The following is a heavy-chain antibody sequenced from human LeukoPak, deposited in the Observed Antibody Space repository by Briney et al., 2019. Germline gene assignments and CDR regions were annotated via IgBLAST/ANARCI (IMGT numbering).Heavy chain of an antibody. CDR2: IRSKAYGGTT. V-gene: IGHV3-49*04. Sequence: GGSLRLSCTASGFTFGDYAMSWVRQAPGKGLEWVGFIRSKAYGGTTEYAASVKGRFTISRDDSKSIAYLQMNSLKTEDTAVYYCTRVGYCSGGSCLAKPLTGWFDPWGQGTLVTVSS. D-gene: IGHD2-15*01. CDR1: GFTFGDYA. J-gene: IGHJ5*02. CDR3: TRVGYCSGGSCLAKPLTGWFDP.